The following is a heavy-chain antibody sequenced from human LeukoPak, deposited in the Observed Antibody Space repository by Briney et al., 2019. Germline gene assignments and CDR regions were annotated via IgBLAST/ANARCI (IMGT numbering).Heavy chain of an antibody. CDR1: VGSISIRMYY. V-gene: IGHV4-39*01. Sequence: PSETLSLTCTVSVGSISIRMYYWGWIRQPPGKGLEWMGSIYYSGSTYYNPSLKSRVPISVDPYKNQFALELSSVAAADTAGYYCARQSADDYVWGSVDYWGQGTLVSVSS. CDR3: ARQSADDYVWGSVDY. J-gene: IGHJ4*02. D-gene: IGHD3-16*01. CDR2: IYYSGST.